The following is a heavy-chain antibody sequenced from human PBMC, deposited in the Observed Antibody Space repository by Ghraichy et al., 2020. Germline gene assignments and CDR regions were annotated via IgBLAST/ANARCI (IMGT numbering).Heavy chain of an antibody. CDR3: ARGGCSDRTCHWLANDPFDF. V-gene: IGHV4-59*11. CDR2: IYHDGST. J-gene: IGHJ3*01. Sequence: SQTLSLTCSVSGGSLNTQYWSWIRQPPGKGLDYIGYIYHDGSTNYNPSLKGRVTISIDTSNNQFSLRLNSVTAADTAVYYCARGGCSDRTCHWLANDPFDFWGQGTMVTVSS. CDR1: GGSLNTQY. D-gene: IGHD2-15*01.